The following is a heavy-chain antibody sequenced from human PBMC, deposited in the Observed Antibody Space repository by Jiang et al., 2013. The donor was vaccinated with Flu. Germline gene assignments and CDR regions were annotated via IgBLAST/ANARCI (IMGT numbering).Heavy chain of an antibody. CDR2: IYYSGST. J-gene: IGHJ6*03. V-gene: IGHV4-39*01. Sequence: VLLKPSETLSLTCTVSGGSISSSSYYWGWIRQPPGKGLEWIGGIYYSGSTYYNPSLKSRVTISVDTSKSQFSLKLSSVTAADTAVYYCARHVGLYYYYMDVWGKGTTVAVSS. CDR3: ARHVGLYYYYMDV. CDR1: GGSISSSSYY.